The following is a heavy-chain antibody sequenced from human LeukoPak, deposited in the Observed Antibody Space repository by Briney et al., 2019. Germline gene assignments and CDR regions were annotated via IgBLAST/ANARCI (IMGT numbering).Heavy chain of an antibody. Sequence: SETLSLTCTVSGGSISSYYWIWIRQPPGKGLEWIGYIYYSGSTNYNPSLKSRVTISVDTSKNQFSLKLSSVTAADTAVYYCAGAVTYYYDVIWGQGTMVTVSS. CDR3: AGAVTYYYDVI. V-gene: IGHV4-59*01. D-gene: IGHD3-22*01. CDR1: GGSISSYY. CDR2: IYYSGST. J-gene: IGHJ3*02.